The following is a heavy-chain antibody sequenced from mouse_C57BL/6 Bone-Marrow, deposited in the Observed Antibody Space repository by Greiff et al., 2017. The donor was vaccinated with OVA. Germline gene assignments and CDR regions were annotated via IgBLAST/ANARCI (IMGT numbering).Heavy chain of an antibody. V-gene: IGHV5-9-1*02. CDR2: ISSGGDYI. J-gene: IGHJ3*01. CDR3: TRDHAYYYGREGGFAY. CDR1: GFTFSSYA. Sequence: EVMLVESGEGLVKPGGSLKLSCAASGFTFSSYAMSWVRQTPEKRLEWVAYISSGGDYIYYADTVKGRFTISRDNARNTLYLQMSSLKSEDTAMYYCTRDHAYYYGREGGFAYWGQGTLVTVSA. D-gene: IGHD1-1*01.